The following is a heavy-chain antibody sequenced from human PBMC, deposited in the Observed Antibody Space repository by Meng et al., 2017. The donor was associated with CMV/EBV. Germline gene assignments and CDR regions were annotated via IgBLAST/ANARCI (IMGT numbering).Heavy chain of an antibody. Sequence: GFTFSSYWMHWVRQAPGKGLVWVAVIWYDGSNKYYADSVKGRFTISRDNSKNTLYLQMNSLRAEDTAVYYCAKWKERGIAVAGPLDYWGQGTLVTVSS. CDR3: AKWKERGIAVAGPLDY. CDR2: IWYDGSNK. CDR1: GFTFSSYW. J-gene: IGHJ4*02. D-gene: IGHD6-19*01. V-gene: IGHV3-33*06.